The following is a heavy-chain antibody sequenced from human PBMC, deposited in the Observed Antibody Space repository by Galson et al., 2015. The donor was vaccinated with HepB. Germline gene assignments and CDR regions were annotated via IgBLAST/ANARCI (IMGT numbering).Heavy chain of an antibody. J-gene: IGHJ4*02. CDR1: GFSFSNCA. CDR2: IRSTGDNT. Sequence: SLRLSCAASGFSFSNCAMSWVRQAPGKGLEWVSGIRSTGDNTYYADSVKGRFTISRDTSKNTLYLQMSSLRTDDTAVYYCAKGSANLYYLDYWGQGTLVTVSS. CDR3: AKGSANLYYLDY. V-gene: IGHV3-23*01.